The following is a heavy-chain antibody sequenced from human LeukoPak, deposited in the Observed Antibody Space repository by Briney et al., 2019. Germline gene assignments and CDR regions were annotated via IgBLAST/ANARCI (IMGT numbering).Heavy chain of an antibody. D-gene: IGHD6-19*01. CDR2: IYPDDSDT. J-gene: IGHJ4*02. Sequence: GESLKISCKGSGYSFTNYWIGWVRQMPGKGLEWMGIIYPDDSDTRYSPSFQGQVTISADKSISTAYLQWDGLKASDTAIYYCARHLSGWYADYWGQGTLVTVSS. CDR1: GYSFTNYW. V-gene: IGHV5-51*01. CDR3: ARHLSGWYADY.